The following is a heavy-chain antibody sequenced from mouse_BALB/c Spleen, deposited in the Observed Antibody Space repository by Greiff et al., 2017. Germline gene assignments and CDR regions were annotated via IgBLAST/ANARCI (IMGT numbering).Heavy chain of an antibody. J-gene: IGHJ4*01. Sequence: QVQLQQSGAELVRPGTSVKVSCKASGYAFTNYLIEWVKQRPGQGLEWIGVINPGSGGTNYNEKFKGKATLTADKSSSTAYMQLSSLTSDDSAVYFCARGGLRGYAMDYWGQGTSVTVSS. V-gene: IGHV1-54*01. D-gene: IGHD2-4*01. CDR1: GYAFTNYL. CDR2: INPGSGGT. CDR3: ARGGLRGYAMDY.